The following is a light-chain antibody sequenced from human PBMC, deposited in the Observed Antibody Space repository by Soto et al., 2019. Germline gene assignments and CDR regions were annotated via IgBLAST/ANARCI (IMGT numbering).Light chain of an antibody. Sequence: QSVLTQPRSVSGSPGQSVSISCTGTSSDVGGYTYVSWYQQHPGKAPKVMIYDVSKRPSGVPDRFSGSKSGNTASLTISGLQSEDEVDYYCCSYAGRYTYVFGTGTKVTVL. CDR2: DVS. CDR3: CSYAGRYTYV. J-gene: IGLJ1*01. V-gene: IGLV2-11*01. CDR1: SSDVGGYTY.